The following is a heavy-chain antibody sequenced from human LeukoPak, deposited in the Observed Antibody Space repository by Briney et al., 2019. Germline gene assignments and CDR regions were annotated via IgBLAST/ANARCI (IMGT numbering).Heavy chain of an antibody. D-gene: IGHD6-13*01. J-gene: IGHJ1*01. CDR2: FDPEDGET. Sequence: ASVKVSCKVSGYTLTELSMHWVRQAPGKGLEWMGGFDPEDGETIYAQKFQGRVTMTEDTSTDTAYMELSSLRSEDTAVYYCATMGPGYSSSWYGKYFQHWGQVTLVTVSS. V-gene: IGHV1-24*01. CDR3: ATMGPGYSSSWYGKYFQH. CDR1: GYTLTELS.